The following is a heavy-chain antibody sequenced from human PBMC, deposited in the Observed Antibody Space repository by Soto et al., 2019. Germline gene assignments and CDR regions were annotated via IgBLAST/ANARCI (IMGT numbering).Heavy chain of an antibody. CDR3: ARGSFPDYHNSTGYGEAFDT. V-gene: IGHV3-11*01. D-gene: IGHD3-22*01. J-gene: IGHJ1*01. Sequence: GAYLRLSCAASGFIFSDFYMSWIRQAPGKGLEWLSYTGLGGNTIYYADSVKARFTVSRDNATNSLYLQLNSLRVEDPAVYYCARGSFPDYHNSTGYGEAFDTWGQGTVVTVSS. CDR1: GFIFSDFY. CDR2: TGLGGNTI.